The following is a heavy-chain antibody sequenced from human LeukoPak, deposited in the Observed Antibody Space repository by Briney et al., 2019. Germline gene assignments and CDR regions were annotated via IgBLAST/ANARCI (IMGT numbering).Heavy chain of an antibody. CDR3: ARLPCSDILTGSNWFDP. D-gene: IGHD3-9*01. Sequence: KASETLSLTCTVSGGSIVDGDCYWSWIRQHPGKGLEWIGHIYYSGSTFYNASLKSRVTISVDTSKSQFSLKMRSVTAADTAVYYCARLPCSDILTGSNWFDPWGQGILVTVSS. CDR2: IYYSGST. J-gene: IGHJ5*02. CDR1: GGSIVDGDCY. V-gene: IGHV4-31*03.